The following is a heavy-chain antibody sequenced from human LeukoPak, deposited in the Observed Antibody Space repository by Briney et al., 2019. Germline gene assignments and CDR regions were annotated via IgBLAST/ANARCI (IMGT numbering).Heavy chain of an antibody. V-gene: IGHV1-2*02. D-gene: IGHD3-3*01. Sequence: ASVKVSCKASGYTFTGYYMHWVRQAPGQGLECMGWINPNSGGTSYAQKFQGRVTMTRDTSISTAYMELSRLRSDDTAVYYCARDLRFLGWNYYMDVWGKGTTVTVSS. CDR2: INPNSGGT. CDR1: GYTFTGYY. J-gene: IGHJ6*03. CDR3: ARDLRFLGWNYYMDV.